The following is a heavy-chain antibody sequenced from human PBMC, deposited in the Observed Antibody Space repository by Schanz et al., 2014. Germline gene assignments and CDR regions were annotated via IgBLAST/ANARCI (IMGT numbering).Heavy chain of an antibody. Sequence: QVQLQESGPGLVKPSQTLSLTCIVSGGSISSGTYYWSWLRQPAGKALEWVGRVFPNGITNYNPSLKSRVTIPLDPSNNQFSLTLTSLTAADTAVYYCARDTTWRLDLWGRGTLVTVSS. V-gene: IGHV4-61*02. CDR3: ARDTTWRLDL. CDR1: GGSISSGTYY. CDR2: VFPNGIT. D-gene: IGHD1-1*01. J-gene: IGHJ2*01.